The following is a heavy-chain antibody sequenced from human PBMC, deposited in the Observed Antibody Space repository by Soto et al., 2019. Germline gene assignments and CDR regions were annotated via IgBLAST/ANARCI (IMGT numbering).Heavy chain of an antibody. J-gene: IGHJ6*02. V-gene: IGHV4-61*01. CDR2: TFVTGAT. CDR3: ARGRSDSAGSSFGRRMDV. D-gene: IGHD3-10*01. Sequence: QVQLQESGSGLVKYSEPLSLICFVSGEALGSGQSYWNWILQAPGKGLGSIGHTFVTGATKYSASLKRRVTMSVDTSKSQISLTLTSVNAADSATYFCARGRSDSAGSSFGRRMDVWGQGTTVTVSS. CDR1: GEALGSGQSY.